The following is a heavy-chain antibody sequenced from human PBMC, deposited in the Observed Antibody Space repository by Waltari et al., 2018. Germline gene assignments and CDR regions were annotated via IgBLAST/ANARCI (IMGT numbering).Heavy chain of an antibody. CDR3: AKAIRGGWFDP. Sequence: ELALVEPGRGFVPPGRSLRLACAASGSPFVGYALDWVRRAPGKGLEWVSGISWNSGSIGYADSVKGRFTISRDNAKNSLYLQMNSLRAEDTALYYCAKAIRGGWFDPWGQGTLVTVSS. V-gene: IGHV3-9*01. CDR2: ISWNSGSI. J-gene: IGHJ5*02. CDR1: GSPFVGYA.